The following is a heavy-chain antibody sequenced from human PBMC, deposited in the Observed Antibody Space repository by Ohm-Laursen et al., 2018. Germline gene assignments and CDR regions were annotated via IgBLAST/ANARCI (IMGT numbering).Heavy chain of an antibody. Sequence: SETLSLTFAVYGGAFSGYHWSWIRPPPGKGLGGIGEINHSGSTNYNPSLKSRVTISVDTSKNQFSLKLSSVTAADTAVYYCARGGRRGSSWYRNYGMDVWGQGTTVTVSS. V-gene: IGHV4-34*01. CDR3: ARGGRRGSSWYRNYGMDV. D-gene: IGHD6-13*01. CDR2: INHSGST. CDR1: GGAFSGYH. J-gene: IGHJ6*02.